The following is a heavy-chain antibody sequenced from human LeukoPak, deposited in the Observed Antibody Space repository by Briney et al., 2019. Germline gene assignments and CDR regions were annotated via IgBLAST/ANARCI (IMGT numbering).Heavy chain of an antibody. Sequence: GGSLRLSCAASGFTFRDAWMTWVRQAPGKGLEWVVRIRSKTDGGTTDYAVSVQGRFTISRDDSKNTLYLQMSSLKTEDTAVYYCAKHIYGVVSIQQWGQGTLVTVSS. CDR1: GFTFRDAW. D-gene: IGHD3-3*01. J-gene: IGHJ1*01. CDR3: AKHIYGVVSIQQ. CDR2: IRSKTDGGTT. V-gene: IGHV3-15*01.